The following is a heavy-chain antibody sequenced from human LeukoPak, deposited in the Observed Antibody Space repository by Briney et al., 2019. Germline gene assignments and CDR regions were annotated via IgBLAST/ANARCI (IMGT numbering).Heavy chain of an antibody. CDR2: ISSSSSYI. CDR3: ASRDKYCSGGSCYGGY. J-gene: IGHJ4*02. V-gene: IGHV3-21*01. Sequence: GGSLRLSCAASGFTFSSYEMNWVRQAPGKGLEWVSSISSSSSYIYYADSVKGRFTISRDNAKNSLYLQMNSLRAEDTAVYYCASRDKYCSGGSCYGGYWGQGTLVTVSS. D-gene: IGHD2-15*01. CDR1: GFTFSSYE.